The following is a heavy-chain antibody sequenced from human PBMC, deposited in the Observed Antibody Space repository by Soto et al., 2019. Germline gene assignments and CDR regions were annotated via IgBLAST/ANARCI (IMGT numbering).Heavy chain of an antibody. J-gene: IGHJ6*02. V-gene: IGHV3-23*01. CDR1: GFTFSSYA. Sequence: EVQLLESGGGLVQPGGSLRLSCAASGFTFSSYAMSWVRQAPGKGLEWVSAITGSGGRTYYADSVKGRFTISRDNSKNTLYLQMNSLGAEDTAVYYCAKGLTGAPYYGMDVWGQGTTVTVSS. CDR3: AKGLTGAPYYGMDV. CDR2: ITGSGGRT. D-gene: IGHD7-27*01.